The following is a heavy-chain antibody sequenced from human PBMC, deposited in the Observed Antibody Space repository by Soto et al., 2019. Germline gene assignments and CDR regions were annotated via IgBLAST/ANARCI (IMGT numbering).Heavy chain of an antibody. CDR2: SIPVFDTT. V-gene: IGHV1-69*12. Sequence: QVQLVQSGAEVKKPGSSVKVSCKVSGGTFSSYAISWVRQAPGQGLEWMGGSIPVFDTTNYAQKFQGRVTITADESASTAYMELGSLRSEDTAVYYCARATTVITVAYFDYWGQGTLVTVSS. J-gene: IGHJ4*02. CDR1: GGTFSSYA. D-gene: IGHD4-17*01. CDR3: ARATTVITVAYFDY.